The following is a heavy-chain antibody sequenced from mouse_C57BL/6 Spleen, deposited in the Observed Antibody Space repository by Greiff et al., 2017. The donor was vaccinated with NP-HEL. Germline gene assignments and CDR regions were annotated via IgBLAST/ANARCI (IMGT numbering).Heavy chain of an antibody. CDR2: IYPGSGST. J-gene: IGHJ1*03. V-gene: IGHV1-55*01. D-gene: IGHD1-1*01. Sequence: VQLQQPGAELVKPGASVKMSCKASGYTFTSYWITWVKQRPGQGLEWIGDIYPGSGSTNYNEKFKSKATLTVDKSSSTAYMQLSSLTSEDSAVYYCASDYYGSSYWYFDVWGTGTTVTVSS. CDR3: ASDYYGSSYWYFDV. CDR1: GYTFTSYW.